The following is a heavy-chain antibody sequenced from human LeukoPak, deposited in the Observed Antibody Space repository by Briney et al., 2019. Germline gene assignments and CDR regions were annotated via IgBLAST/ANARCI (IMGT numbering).Heavy chain of an antibody. V-gene: IGHV3-33*01. CDR3: AREVDSGNDLYYYYGMDV. J-gene: IGHJ6*02. CDR2: IWYDGSDK. D-gene: IGHD5-12*01. CDR1: GFTFSSYG. Sequence: GGSLRLSCVASGFTFSSYGMHWVRQAPGKGLEWVAVIWYDGSDKYSADSVKGRFTISRDNSKNTLYLLMSSLRAEDTAVYYCAREVDSGNDLYYYYGMDVWGQGTTVTVSS.